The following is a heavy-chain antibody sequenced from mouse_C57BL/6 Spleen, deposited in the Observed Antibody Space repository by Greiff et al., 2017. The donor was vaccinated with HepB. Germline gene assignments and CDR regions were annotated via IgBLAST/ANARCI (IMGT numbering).Heavy chain of an antibody. D-gene: IGHD2-2*01. CDR2: INPNNGGT. V-gene: IGHV1-22*01. CDR3: AIYYGYDESYAMDY. J-gene: IGHJ4*01. Sequence: EVQLQQSGPELVKPGASVKMSCKASGYTFTDYNMHWVKQSHGKSLEWIGYINPNNGGTSYNQKFKGKATLTVNKSSSTAYMELRSLTSEDSAVYYCAIYYGYDESYAMDYWGQGTSVTVSS. CDR1: GYTFTDYN.